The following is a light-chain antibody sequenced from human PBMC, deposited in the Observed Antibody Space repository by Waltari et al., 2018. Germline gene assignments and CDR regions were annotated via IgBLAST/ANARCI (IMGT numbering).Light chain of an antibody. CDR3: ETGGHGTWV. CDR1: RGHRSNI. CDR2: VNSDGSH. V-gene: IGLV4-69*01. J-gene: IGLJ3*02. Sequence: QLVLTQSPSASASLGASVKLTCTLSRGHRSNIIPWLQQRPGRGPRYLMKVNSDGSHSKGDDIPDRFSGSSSGAERYLTISSLQSEDEADYYCETGGHGTWVFGGGTKLTVL.